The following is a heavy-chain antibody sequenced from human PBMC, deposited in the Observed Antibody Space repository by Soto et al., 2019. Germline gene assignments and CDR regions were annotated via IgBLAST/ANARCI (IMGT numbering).Heavy chain of an antibody. V-gene: IGHV3-33*01. CDR2: IWYDGSNK. D-gene: IGHD2-15*01. Sequence: QVQLVESGGGVVQPGRSLRLSCAASGFTFSSYGMHWVRQAPGKGLEWVAVIWYDGSNKYYADSVKGRFTISRDNSKNTLYLQMNSLRDEDTAVYYCARDLYCSGGSCYSFENWGQGTLVTVSS. J-gene: IGHJ4*02. CDR1: GFTFSSYG. CDR3: ARDLYCSGGSCYSFEN.